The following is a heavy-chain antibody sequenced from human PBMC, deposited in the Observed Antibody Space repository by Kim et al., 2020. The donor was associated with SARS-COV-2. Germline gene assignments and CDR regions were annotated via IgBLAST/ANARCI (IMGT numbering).Heavy chain of an antibody. V-gene: IGHV3-30*18. J-gene: IGHJ5*02. CDR2: ISYDGSNK. Sequence: GGSLRLSCAASGFTFSSYGMHWVRQAPGKGLEWVAFISYDGSNKYYADSVKGRFIISRENSNNTLYLQMNSLRAEDTAVYFCAKQIRAWGQGTLVTVSS. CDR1: GFTFSSYG. CDR3: AKQIRA.